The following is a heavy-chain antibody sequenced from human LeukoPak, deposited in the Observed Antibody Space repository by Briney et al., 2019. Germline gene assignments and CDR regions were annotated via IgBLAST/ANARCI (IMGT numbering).Heavy chain of an antibody. J-gene: IGHJ4*02. V-gene: IGHV5-51*01. CDR2: IYPGDSDT. CDR3: ARHASYCSGGSCPDGIDY. CDR1: GYSFTSYW. Sequence: GESLKISCKGSGYSFTSYWIGWVRQMPGKGLEWMGIIYPGDSDTRYSPSFQGQVTISADKSISTAYLQWSSLKASDTAMYYCARHASYCSGGSCPDGIDYWGQGTLVTVSS. D-gene: IGHD2-15*01.